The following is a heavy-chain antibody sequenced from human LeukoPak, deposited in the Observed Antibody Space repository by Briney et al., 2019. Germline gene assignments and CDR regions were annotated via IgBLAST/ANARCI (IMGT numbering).Heavy chain of an antibody. CDR3: ARQGGSSGWYGWFDP. Sequence: PSQTLSLTCTVSGGSISTDNYWSWIRQPPGKGLEWIGYIHYSGSTYYNPSLKSRVTISVDTSKNQFSLKLSSVTAADTAVYYCARQGGSSGWYGWFDPWGQGTLVTVSS. CDR1: GGSISTDNY. CDR2: IHYSGST. D-gene: IGHD6-19*01. V-gene: IGHV4-30-4*08. J-gene: IGHJ5*02.